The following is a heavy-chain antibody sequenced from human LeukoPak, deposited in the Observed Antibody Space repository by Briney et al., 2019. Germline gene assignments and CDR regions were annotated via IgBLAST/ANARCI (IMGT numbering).Heavy chain of an antibody. Sequence: SETLSLTCTVSGGSISSYYWSWIRQPPGKGLEWIGYIYYSGSTNYNPSLKSRVTISVDTSKNQFSLKLSSVTAADTAVYYCARSISEVDLAFDIWGRGTMVTVSS. CDR3: ARSISEVDLAFDI. J-gene: IGHJ3*02. CDR2: IYYSGST. V-gene: IGHV4-59*08. D-gene: IGHD5-12*01. CDR1: GGSISSYY.